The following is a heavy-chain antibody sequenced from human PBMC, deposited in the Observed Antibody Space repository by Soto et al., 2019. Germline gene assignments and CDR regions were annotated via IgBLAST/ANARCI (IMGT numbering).Heavy chain of an antibody. CDR3: AKDFSDIWDYRRDFDY. D-gene: IGHD1-7*01. V-gene: IGHV3-23*01. Sequence: PGGSLRLSCAASGFTFSSYAMSWVRQAPGKGLEWVSAISCSGGSTYYADSVKGRFTISRDNAKNTLYLQMNSLRAEDTAVYYCAKDFSDIWDYRRDFDYWGQGTLVNVSS. CDR2: ISCSGGST. CDR1: GFTFSSYA. J-gene: IGHJ4*02.